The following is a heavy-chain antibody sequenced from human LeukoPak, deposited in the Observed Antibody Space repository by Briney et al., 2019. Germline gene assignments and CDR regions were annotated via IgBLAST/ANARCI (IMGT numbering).Heavy chain of an antibody. D-gene: IGHD3-10*01. J-gene: IGHJ4*02. CDR3: AKGSPAVGWFGEPPFDY. V-gene: IGHV1-18*01. CDR2: ISAYNGNT. CDR1: GYTFTSYG. Sequence: GASVKVSCKASGYTFTSYGISWVRQAPGQGLEWMGWISAYNGNTNYAQKLQGRVTMTTDTSTSTAYMELRSLRSDDTAVYYCAKGSPAVGWFGEPPFDYWGQGTLVTVSS.